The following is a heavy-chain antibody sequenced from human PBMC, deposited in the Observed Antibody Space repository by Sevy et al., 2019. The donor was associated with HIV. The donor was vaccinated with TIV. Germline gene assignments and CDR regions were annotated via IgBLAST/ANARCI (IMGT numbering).Heavy chain of an antibody. CDR1: GFTFSSYA. CDR2: TSGSGGST. Sequence: GGSLRLSCAASGFTFSSYAMSWVRQAPGKGLEWVSATSGSGGSTYYADSVKGRFTISRDNSKNTLYLQMNSLRAEDTAVYYCAKDNQILYYYDSSGYYYWFDPWGQGTLVTVSS. J-gene: IGHJ5*02. D-gene: IGHD3-22*01. V-gene: IGHV3-23*01. CDR3: AKDNQILYYYDSSGYYYWFDP.